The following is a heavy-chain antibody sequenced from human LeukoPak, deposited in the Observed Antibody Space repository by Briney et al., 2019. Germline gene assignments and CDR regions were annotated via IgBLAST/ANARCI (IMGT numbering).Heavy chain of an antibody. J-gene: IGHJ6*03. Sequence: ASVKVSCKASGYTFTGYYMHWVRQAPGQGLEWMGIINPSGGSTSYAQKFQGRVTMTRDMSTSTVYMELSSLRSEDTAVYYCASTGYSSSLQYYYYYMDVWGKGTTVTVSS. CDR1: GYTFTGYY. CDR3: ASTGYSSSLQYYYYYMDV. CDR2: INPSGGST. V-gene: IGHV1-46*01. D-gene: IGHD6-13*01.